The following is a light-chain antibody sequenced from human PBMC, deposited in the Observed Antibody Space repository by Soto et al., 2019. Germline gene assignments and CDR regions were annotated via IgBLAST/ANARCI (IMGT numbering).Light chain of an antibody. J-gene: IGKJ1*01. V-gene: IGKV3-15*01. Sequence: MTKSPVTLSVSPAERATLSCRASQSVSSNVAWYQQKPGQAPRLLIYDASTRATAIPARFSGGGSGTEFTLTISSLQSEDFAFYYCQQFNNWPRTFGQGTKVDI. CDR2: DAS. CDR3: QQFNNWPRT. CDR1: QSVSSN.